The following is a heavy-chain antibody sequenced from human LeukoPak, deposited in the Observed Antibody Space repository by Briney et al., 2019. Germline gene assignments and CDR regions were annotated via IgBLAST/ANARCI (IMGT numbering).Heavy chain of an antibody. CDR1: GFTFSSYA. V-gene: IGHV3-23*01. J-gene: IGHJ4*02. CDR2: ISGSGGST. CDR3: ATDGSSGYFVY. D-gene: IGHD3-22*01. Sequence: GGSLRLSCAASGFTFSSYAMSWVRQAPGKGLEWVSAISGSGGSTYYADSVKGRFTISRDNSKNTLYLQTNSLRAEDTAVYYCATDGSSGYFVYWGQGTLVTVSS.